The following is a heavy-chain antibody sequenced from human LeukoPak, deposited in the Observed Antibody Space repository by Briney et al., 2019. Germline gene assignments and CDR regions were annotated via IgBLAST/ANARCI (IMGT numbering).Heavy chain of an antibody. Sequence: PSETLSLTCAVYGGSFSGYYWSWIRQPPGKGLEWIGEINHSGSTNYNPSLKSRVTISVDTSKNQFSLKLSSVTAADTAVYYCARIRKAAYSSSSNWFDPWGQGTLATVSS. V-gene: IGHV4-34*01. CDR3: ARIRKAAYSSSSNWFDP. CDR1: GGSFSGYY. J-gene: IGHJ5*02. CDR2: INHSGST. D-gene: IGHD6-6*01.